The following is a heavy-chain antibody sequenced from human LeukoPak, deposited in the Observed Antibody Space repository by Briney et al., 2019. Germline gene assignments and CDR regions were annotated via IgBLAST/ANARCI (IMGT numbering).Heavy chain of an antibody. D-gene: IGHD3-22*01. V-gene: IGHV3-23*01. Sequence: LGGSLRLSCAASGFTFSSYAMSWVRQAPGKGLEWVSAISGSGGSTYYADSVKGRFTISRDNSKNTLYLQMNSLRAEDTAVYYCAKDIEYYDSSASVDYWGQGTLVTVSS. CDR2: ISGSGGST. CDR3: AKDIEYYDSSASVDY. J-gene: IGHJ4*02. CDR1: GFTFSSYA.